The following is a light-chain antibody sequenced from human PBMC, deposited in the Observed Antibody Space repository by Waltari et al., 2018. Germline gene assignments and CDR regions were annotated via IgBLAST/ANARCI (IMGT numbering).Light chain of an antibody. J-gene: IGLJ2*01. CDR2: KDS. CDR1: VLAVKH. CDR3: YSATDNNR. V-gene: IGLV3-27*01. Sequence: SYELTQPSSVSVSPGQTARITCSGDVLAVKHVRWFQQKPGQAPVLVIYKDSERAAGIPDRFSGSSSGTTVTLTISGAQVEDDGDYYCYSATDNNRFGGGTKLTVL.